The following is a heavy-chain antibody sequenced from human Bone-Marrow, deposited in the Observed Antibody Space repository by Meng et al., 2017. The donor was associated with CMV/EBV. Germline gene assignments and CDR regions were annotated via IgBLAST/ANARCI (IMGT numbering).Heavy chain of an antibody. Sequence: VKVSCKASGYTFSGHYIHWVRQAPGQGVEWVGWINPERGDTKYAQKFQGRVTMTRDTSISTAYMELNRLTSDDTAVYYCARDPYYYQSSGYRVDVWGQGTTVTVSS. D-gene: IGHD3-22*01. V-gene: IGHV1-2*02. CDR1: GYTFSGHY. CDR3: ARDPYYYQSSGYRVDV. CDR2: INPERGDT. J-gene: IGHJ6*02.